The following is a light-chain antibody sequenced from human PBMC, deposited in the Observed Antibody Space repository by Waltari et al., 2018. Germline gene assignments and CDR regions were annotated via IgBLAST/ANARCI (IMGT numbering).Light chain of an antibody. CDR3: QQSYSTLPT. CDR2: AAS. V-gene: IGKV1-39*01. Sequence: DIQMTQSPSSLSASVGDIVTITCRASQSMSSYLNWYQQKPGKAPKLLIYAASSLQSGVPSRFSGSGSGTDFTLTISSLQPEDFATYYCQQSYSTLPTFGGGTKV. CDR1: QSMSSY. J-gene: IGKJ4*01.